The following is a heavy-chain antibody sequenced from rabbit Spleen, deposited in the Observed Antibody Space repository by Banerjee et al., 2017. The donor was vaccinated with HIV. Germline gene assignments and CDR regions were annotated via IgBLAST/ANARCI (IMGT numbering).Heavy chain of an antibody. CDR2: ITYGGST. CDR1: EFDFSIYA. V-gene: IGHV1S47*01. CDR3: ARSNNDYDMDL. J-gene: IGHJ6*01. Sequence: QQQLVESGGGLVQPGGSLKLSCKASEFDFSIYAITWVRQAPGKGLEYIGYITYGGSTYYASWVNGRFTISRENTQNTLYLQLNSLTAADTATYFCARSNNDYDMDLWGQGTLVTVS.